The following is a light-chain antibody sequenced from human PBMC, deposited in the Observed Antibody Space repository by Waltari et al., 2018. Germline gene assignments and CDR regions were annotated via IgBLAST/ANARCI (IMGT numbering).Light chain of an antibody. V-gene: IGKV1-6*01. J-gene: IGKJ1*01. CDR2: GAT. CDR3: LHDYNYPRT. Sequence: AIQMTQSPSSLSASVGDRVTITCRASQGFRNELGWYQQKPGKAPKLLISGATTLQSGVPSRFSGSGSGTDFTLTITSLQPEDFATYYCLHDYNYPRTFGQGTKVET. CDR1: QGFRNE.